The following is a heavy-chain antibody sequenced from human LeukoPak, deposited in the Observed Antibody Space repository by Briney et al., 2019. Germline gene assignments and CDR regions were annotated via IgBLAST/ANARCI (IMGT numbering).Heavy chain of an antibody. CDR3: ARDQEPAYYYDSSGYYSY. CDR2: IWYDGSNK. V-gene: IGHV3-33*01. Sequence: PGGSLSLSCAVSGFTFSSYGMHWVRQAPGKGLEWVAVIWYDGSNKYYADSVKGRFTISRDNSKNTLYLQMNSLRAEATAVYYCARDQEPAYYYDSSGYYSYWGQGTLVTVSS. CDR1: GFTFSSYG. D-gene: IGHD3-22*01. J-gene: IGHJ4*02.